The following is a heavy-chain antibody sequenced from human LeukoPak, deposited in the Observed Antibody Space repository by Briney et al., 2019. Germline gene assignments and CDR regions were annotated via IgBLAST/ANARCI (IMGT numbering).Heavy chain of an antibody. D-gene: IGHD4-17*01. V-gene: IGHV3-30*18. CDR2: ISYDGSNK. CDR3: AKDSDYGEIDY. CDR1: GFTFSSYS. J-gene: IGHJ4*02. Sequence: PGGSLRLSCAASGFTFSSYSMNWVRQAPGKGLEWVAVISYDGSNKYYADSVKGRFTISRDNSKNTLYLQMNSLRAEDTAVYYCAKDSDYGEIDYWGQGTLVTVSS.